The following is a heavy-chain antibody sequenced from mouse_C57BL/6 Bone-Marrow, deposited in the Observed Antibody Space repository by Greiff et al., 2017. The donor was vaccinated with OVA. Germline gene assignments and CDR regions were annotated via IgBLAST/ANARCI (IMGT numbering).Heavy chain of an antibody. CDR3: ARGKLGPSMDY. Sequence: VQLVESGAELARPGASVKLSCKASGYTFTSYGISWVKQRTGQGLEWIGEIYPRSGNTYYNEKFKGKATLTADKSSSTAYMELRSLTSEDSAVYFCARGKLGPSMDYWGQGTSVTVSS. J-gene: IGHJ4*01. D-gene: IGHD4-1*01. CDR2: IYPRSGNT. V-gene: IGHV1-81*01. CDR1: GYTFTSYG.